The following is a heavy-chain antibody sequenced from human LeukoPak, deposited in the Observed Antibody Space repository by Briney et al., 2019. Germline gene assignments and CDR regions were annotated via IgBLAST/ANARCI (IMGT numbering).Heavy chain of an antibody. Sequence: GASVKVSCKASGGXFSSYAISWVRQAPGQGLEWMGGIIPIFGTANYAQKFQGRVTITADESTSTAYMELSSLRSEDTAVYYCARDSPRIAAAGLDYWGQGTLVTVSS. D-gene: IGHD6-13*01. CDR2: IIPIFGTA. CDR3: ARDSPRIAAAGLDY. J-gene: IGHJ4*02. V-gene: IGHV1-69*13. CDR1: GGXFSSYA.